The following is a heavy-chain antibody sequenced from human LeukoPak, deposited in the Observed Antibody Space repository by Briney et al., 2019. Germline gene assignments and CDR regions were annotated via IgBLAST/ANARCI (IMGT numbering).Heavy chain of an antibody. J-gene: IGHJ4*02. D-gene: IGHD3-22*01. CDR1: GYTFTSYG. Sequence: ASVKVSCKASGYTFTSYGISWVRQAPGQGLEWMGWISAYNGNTNYAQKLQGRVTMTTDTSTSTAYMELRSLRSDDTAVYYCARDSYYYDSSGSPFDYWGQGTLVTVSP. V-gene: IGHV1-18*01. CDR2: ISAYNGNT. CDR3: ARDSYYYDSSGSPFDY.